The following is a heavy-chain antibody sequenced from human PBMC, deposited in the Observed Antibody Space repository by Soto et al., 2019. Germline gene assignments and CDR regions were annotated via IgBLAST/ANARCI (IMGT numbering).Heavy chain of an antibody. CDR1: GYTFTSYD. Sequence: QVQLVQSGAEVKKPGASVKVSCKASGYTFTSYDINWVRQATGQGLEWMGWISPNSGNTGYAQKFQGRVTMTSNTSICTAHMELSSLKSDDKAVYYCARSLYADHVDYWGQGTLVTVSS. CDR2: ISPNSGNT. D-gene: IGHD4-17*01. J-gene: IGHJ4*02. V-gene: IGHV1-8*01. CDR3: ARSLYADHVDY.